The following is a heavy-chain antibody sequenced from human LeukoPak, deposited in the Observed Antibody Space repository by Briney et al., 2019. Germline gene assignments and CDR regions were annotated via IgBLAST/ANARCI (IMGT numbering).Heavy chain of an antibody. D-gene: IGHD3-3*01. CDR2: ISSSGSTI. Sequence: GGSLRLSCAASGFTFSSYEMNWVRQAPGKGLEWVSYISSSGSTIYYADSVKGRFTISRDNAKNSLYLQMNSLRAEDMALYYCAKSPYYDFWSGPYYFDYWGQGTLVTVSS. J-gene: IGHJ4*02. V-gene: IGHV3-48*03. CDR1: GFTFSSYE. CDR3: AKSPYYDFWSGPYYFDY.